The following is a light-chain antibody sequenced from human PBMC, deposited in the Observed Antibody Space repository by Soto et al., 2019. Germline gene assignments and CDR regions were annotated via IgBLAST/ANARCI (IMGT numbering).Light chain of an antibody. CDR1: QDIGSA. CDR2: DAS. V-gene: IGKV1-13*02. CDR3: QQFNGFPLT. J-gene: IGKJ4*01. Sequence: IQLTQSPSSLSASVGDRVTITCRAGQDIGSALAWYQQRPGKAPKLLLYDASNLEAGVHSRFSGSGSGTDFTLTITSLRPEDLATYYCQQFNGFPLTFGGGTKVQLK.